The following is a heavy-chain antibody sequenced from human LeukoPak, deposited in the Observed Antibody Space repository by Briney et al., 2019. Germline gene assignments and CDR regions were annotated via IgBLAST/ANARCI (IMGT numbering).Heavy chain of an antibody. J-gene: IGHJ4*02. CDR3: ARDGDGYNYDSSSYYFFDY. CDR1: GGTFSSYA. V-gene: IGHV1-69*04. D-gene: IGHD3-22*01. Sequence: ASVKVSCKASGGTFSSYAISWVRQAPGQGLEWMGRIIPILGIANYAQKFQGRVTITADKSTSTAYMELSSLRSEDTAVYYCARDGDGYNYDSSSYYFFDYWGQGTLVTVSS. CDR2: IIPILGIA.